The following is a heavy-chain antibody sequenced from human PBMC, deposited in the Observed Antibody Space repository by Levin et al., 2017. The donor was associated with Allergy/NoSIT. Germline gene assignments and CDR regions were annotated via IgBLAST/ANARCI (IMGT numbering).Heavy chain of an antibody. CDR2: ISSSSSTI. Sequence: PGGSLRLSCAASGFTFSSYSMNWVRQAPGKGLEWVSYISSSSSTIYYADSVKGRFTISRDNAKNSLYLQMNSLRAEDTAVYYCAREGQRFGYDARTLNWFDPWGQGTLVTVSS. D-gene: IGHD3-10*01. CDR3: AREGQRFGYDARTLNWFDP. CDR1: GFTFSSYS. V-gene: IGHV3-48*01. J-gene: IGHJ5*02.